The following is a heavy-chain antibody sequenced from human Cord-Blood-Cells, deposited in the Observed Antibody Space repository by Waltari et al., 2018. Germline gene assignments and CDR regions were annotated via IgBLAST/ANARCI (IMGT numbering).Heavy chain of an antibody. D-gene: IGHD1-26*01. CDR2: IYYSGST. CDR1: GGSISSSRYY. J-gene: IGHJ3*02. Sequence: QLQLQESGPGLVKPSETLSLTCTVSGGSISSSRYYWGWIRQPPGKGLEWIGSIYYSGSTYYNPSLKSRVTISVDTSKNQFSLKLSSVTAADTAVYYCARTLGGSYYAFDIWGQGTMVTVSS. V-gene: IGHV4-39*01. CDR3: ARTLGGSYYAFDI.